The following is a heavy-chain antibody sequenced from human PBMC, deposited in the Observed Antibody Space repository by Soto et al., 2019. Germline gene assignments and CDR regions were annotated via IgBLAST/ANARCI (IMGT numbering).Heavy chain of an antibody. CDR1: GGSILNCGHY. D-gene: IGHD4-17*01. J-gene: IGHJ4*02. Sequence: SETLSLTCTVSGGSILNCGHYWTWIRHLPGKGLEWIGRIFFSGNTHYNPALKSRLTFSLDAAKNQFSLKLTSVTAADTAIYYCARDNYGGMLEFWGPGTLVTV. CDR2: IFFSGNT. V-gene: IGHV4-31*03. CDR3: ARDNYGGMLEF.